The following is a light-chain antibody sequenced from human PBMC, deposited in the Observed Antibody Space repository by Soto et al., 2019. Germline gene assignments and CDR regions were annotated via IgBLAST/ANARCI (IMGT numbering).Light chain of an antibody. CDR2: EVS. CDR3: SSFTTSNSYV. V-gene: IGLV2-18*02. CDR1: RSVVGTYTR. Sequence: QSVLTQPPPVSRSPGQSVTISLTGTRSVVGTYTRVSWYQQPPGTAPKLIISEVSNRPSGVPDRFSGSKSGNTASLTISGLQAGDEADYYCSSFTTSNSYVFGTGTKVTVL. J-gene: IGLJ1*01.